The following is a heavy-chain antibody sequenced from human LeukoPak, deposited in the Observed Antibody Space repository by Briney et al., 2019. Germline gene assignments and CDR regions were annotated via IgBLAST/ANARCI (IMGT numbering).Heavy chain of an antibody. J-gene: IGHJ4*02. CDR1: GFTFSSYA. Sequence: PGGSLRLSCAASGFTFSSYAMSWVRQAPGKGLDWVSAISGSGSSTYYADSVKGRFTISRDNSKNTLYLQMNSLRAEDTAVYYCAKSIGGSYDSSGYLNYWGQGTLVTVSS. CDR2: ISGSGSST. CDR3: AKSIGGSYDSSGYLNY. V-gene: IGHV3-23*01. D-gene: IGHD3-22*01.